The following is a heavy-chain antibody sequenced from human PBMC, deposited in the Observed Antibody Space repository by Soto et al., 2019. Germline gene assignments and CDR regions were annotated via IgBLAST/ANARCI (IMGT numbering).Heavy chain of an antibody. CDR1: GFSLSTSGMC. D-gene: IGHD6-19*01. CDR3: ARDGKTGYSSGWYVGVQGLVGWAHSYYYGMDV. J-gene: IGHJ6*02. V-gene: IGHV2-70*01. Sequence: GSGPTLVNPTQTLTLTCTVSGFSLSTSGMCVSWIRQPPGKALEWLALIDWDDEKFYSTSLKTRLGISKDTSTNLVVLTMANMDPVDTGTYYCARDGKTGYSSGWYVGVQGLVGWAHSYYYGMDVWGQGTTVTVSS. CDR2: IDWDDEK.